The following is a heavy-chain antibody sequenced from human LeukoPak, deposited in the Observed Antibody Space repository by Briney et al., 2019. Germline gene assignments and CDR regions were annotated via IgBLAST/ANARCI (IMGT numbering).Heavy chain of an antibody. V-gene: IGHV3-69-1*01. CDR3: ARATNGFDY. CDR1: GFTVSSNY. D-gene: IGHD5-12*01. J-gene: IGHJ4*02. CDR2: ISSSSYI. Sequence: KTGGSLRLSCAASGFTVSSNYMSWVRQAPGKGLEWVSSISSSSYIYYADSVKGRFTISRDNAKNSLYLQMNSLRAEDTAVYYCARATNGFDYWGQGTLVTVSS.